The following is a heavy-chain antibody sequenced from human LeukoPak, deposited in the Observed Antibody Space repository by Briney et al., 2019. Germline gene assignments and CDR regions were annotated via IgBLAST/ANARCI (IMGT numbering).Heavy chain of an antibody. Sequence: GSLRLSCAASGFTFSSYGMHWVRQAPGKGLEWVAFIRYDGSSKYYADSVKGRFTISRDNSKNTLYLQMNSLRAEDTAVYYCAKERGDPNYDFWSGFSTLYYYYYYMDVWGKGTTVTVSS. J-gene: IGHJ6*03. CDR3: AKERGDPNYDFWSGFSTLYYYYYYMDV. V-gene: IGHV3-30*02. CDR1: GFTFSSYG. D-gene: IGHD3-3*01. CDR2: IRYDGSSK.